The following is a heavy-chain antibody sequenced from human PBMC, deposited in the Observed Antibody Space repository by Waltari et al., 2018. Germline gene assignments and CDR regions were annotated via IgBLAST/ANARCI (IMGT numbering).Heavy chain of an antibody. D-gene: IGHD3-10*01. J-gene: IGHJ3*02. V-gene: IGHV3-30*18. Sequence: QVQLVESGGGVVQPGRSLRLSCAASGFTFSSYGMHWVRQAPGKGLEWVAVRWYDGSNKYYADSVKGRFTISRDNSKNTLYLQMNSLRAEDTAMYYCAKPRSGSGAFDIWGQGTMVTVSS. CDR2: RWYDGSNK. CDR1: GFTFSSYG. CDR3: AKPRSGSGAFDI.